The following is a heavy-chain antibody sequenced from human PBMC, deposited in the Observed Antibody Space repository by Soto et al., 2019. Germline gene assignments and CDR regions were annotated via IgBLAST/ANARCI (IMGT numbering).Heavy chain of an antibody. CDR3: ARARSRDGSHYDY. CDR1: DGSISTSDW. Sequence: QVQLQESGPGLVKPSGTLSHTCAVSDGSISTSDWWSWIRQSPGKGLEWIGEIYHSGAINYSPSLTSRLTISVDKSKNQFSLKLTSVTAADTAMYYCARARSRDGSHYDYWGQGTLVTVSS. CDR2: IYHSGAI. D-gene: IGHD3-10*01. J-gene: IGHJ4*02. V-gene: IGHV4-4*02.